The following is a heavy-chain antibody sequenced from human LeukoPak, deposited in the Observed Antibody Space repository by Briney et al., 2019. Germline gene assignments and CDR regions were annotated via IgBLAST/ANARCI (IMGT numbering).Heavy chain of an antibody. Sequence: KTSETLSLTCTVSGGSISSSSYYWGWIRQPPGKGLEWIGSIYYSGSTYYNPSLKSRVTISVDTSKNQFSLKLSSVTAADTAVYYCARIGSSSCPDCNYWGQGTLVTASS. D-gene: IGHD6-13*01. CDR3: ARIGSSSCPDCNY. J-gene: IGHJ4*02. CDR1: GGSISSSSYY. CDR2: IYYSGST. V-gene: IGHV4-39*07.